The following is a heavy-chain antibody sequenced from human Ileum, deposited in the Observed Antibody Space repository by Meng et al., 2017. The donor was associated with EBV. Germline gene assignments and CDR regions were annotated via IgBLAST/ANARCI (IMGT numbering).Heavy chain of an antibody. D-gene: IGHD4-23*01. Sequence: QGVAWLLKVSETLVLPCAGYCGSFTNYYWTWIRQPPGKGLEWIGEIDHSGSTKYNPSLKGRVTISLDTSNNQFSLKLNSVTAADTALYYCARYGRCSGNSFYCFDPWGQGSLVTVS. V-gene: IGHV4-34*01. J-gene: IGHJ5*02. CDR1: CGSFTNYY. CDR3: ARYGRCSGNSFYCFDP. CDR2: IDHSGST.